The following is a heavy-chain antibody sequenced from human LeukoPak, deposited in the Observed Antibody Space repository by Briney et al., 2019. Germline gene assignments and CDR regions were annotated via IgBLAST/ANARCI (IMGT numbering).Heavy chain of an antibody. D-gene: IGHD4-23*01. J-gene: IGHJ4*02. CDR1: GYTFTSYG. Sequence: GASVKVSCKASGYTFTSYGISWVRQAPGQGLEWMGWISAYNGNTNYAQKLQGRVTMTRDTSTSTVYMELSSLRSEDTAVYYCARDQRVMTTVVTPGYWGQGTLVTVSS. V-gene: IGHV1-18*01. CDR2: ISAYNGNT. CDR3: ARDQRVMTTVVTPGY.